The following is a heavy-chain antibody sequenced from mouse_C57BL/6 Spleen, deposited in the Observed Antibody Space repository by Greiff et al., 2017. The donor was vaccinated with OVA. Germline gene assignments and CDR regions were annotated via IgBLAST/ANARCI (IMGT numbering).Heavy chain of an antibody. CDR2: IYPRSGNT. V-gene: IGHV1-81*01. CDR3: AKGTAQATGFAY. CDR1: GYTFTSYG. J-gene: IGHJ3*01. D-gene: IGHD3-2*02. Sequence: QVTLKESGAELARPGASVKLSCKASGYTFTSYGISWVKQRTGQGLEWIGEIYPRSGNTYYNEKFKGKATLTADKSSSTAYMELRSLTSEDSAVYFCAKGTAQATGFAYWGQGTLVTVSA.